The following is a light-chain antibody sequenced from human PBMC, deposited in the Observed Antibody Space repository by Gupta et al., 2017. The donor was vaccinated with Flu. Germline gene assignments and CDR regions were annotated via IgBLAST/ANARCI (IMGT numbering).Light chain of an antibody. CDR2: AAS. J-gene: IGKJ4*01. CDR3: QLYGSSPPSFT. V-gene: IGKV3-20*01. CDR1: QSISSNY. Sequence: EIVLTQSPGTLSLSPGERATLSCRASQSISSNYLAWYQQKPGQAPRLLIYAASSRATGVTDRFSGSGSGTDFXLTISRXEPADFALYYCQLYGSSPPSFTFGXGTKVEMK.